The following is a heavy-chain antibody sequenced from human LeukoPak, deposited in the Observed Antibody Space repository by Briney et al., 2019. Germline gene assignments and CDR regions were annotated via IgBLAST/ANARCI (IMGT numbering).Heavy chain of an antibody. Sequence: SVKVSCKASGGTFSSYAISWVRQAPGQGLEWMGRIIPILGIANYAQKLQGRVTMTTDTSTSTVYMELRSLRSDDTAVYYCARGAAAEREFYDSSGYYNYFDYWGQGTLVTVSS. CDR3: ARGAAAEREFYDSSGYYNYFDY. J-gene: IGHJ4*02. CDR2: IIPILGIA. V-gene: IGHV1-69*04. CDR1: GGTFSSYA. D-gene: IGHD3-22*01.